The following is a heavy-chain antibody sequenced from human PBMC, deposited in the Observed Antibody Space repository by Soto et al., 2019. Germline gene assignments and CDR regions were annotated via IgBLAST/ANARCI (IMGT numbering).Heavy chain of an antibody. V-gene: IGHV3-23*01. CDR2: ISDSGGSP. CDR3: AKGSTVTTILGY. D-gene: IGHD4-17*01. CDR1: GFTFSDYA. J-gene: IGHJ4*02. Sequence: LRLSCAASGFTFSDYAMTWIRQAPGKGLEWVSTISDSGGSPYYADSVKGRFTIPRDNSKNTLYLQMNSLRAEDTAAYFCAKGSTVTTILGYWGQGTLVTVSS.